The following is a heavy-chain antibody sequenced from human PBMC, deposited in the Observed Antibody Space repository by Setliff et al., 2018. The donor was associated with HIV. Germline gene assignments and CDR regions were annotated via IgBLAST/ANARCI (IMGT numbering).Heavy chain of an antibody. CDR2: IYHTGST. CDR1: GGSFNGYY. Sequence: PSETLSLTCAVYGGSFNGYYWGWIRQPPGNGLEWIGSIYHTGSTYYNPSLKSRVTISVDTSKNHFSLKLNSVTAADTAVYYCARASGPYGDYNWLDPWGQGALVTVSS. V-gene: IGHV4-34*01. J-gene: IGHJ5*02. CDR3: ARASGPYGDYNWLDP. D-gene: IGHD4-17*01.